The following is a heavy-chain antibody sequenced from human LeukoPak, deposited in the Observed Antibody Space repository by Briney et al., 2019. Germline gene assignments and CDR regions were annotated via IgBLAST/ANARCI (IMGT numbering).Heavy chain of an antibody. J-gene: IGHJ4*02. CDR2: ISYDGSNK. CDR1: GFTFSSYA. CDR3: AKDGGLGWDAYNYGN. D-gene: IGHD5-24*01. Sequence: GGSLRLSCAASGFTFSSYAMHWVRQAPGKGLEWVAVISYDGSNKYYADSVKGRFTISRDNSKNTLYLQMNSLRAEDTAIYYCAKDGGLGWDAYNYGNWGQGTLVSVSS. V-gene: IGHV3-30-3*01.